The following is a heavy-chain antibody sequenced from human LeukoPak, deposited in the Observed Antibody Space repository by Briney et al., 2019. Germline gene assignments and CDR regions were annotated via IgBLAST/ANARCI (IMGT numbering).Heavy chain of an antibody. Sequence: SETLSLTCTVSGGSISSYYWSWIRQPPGKGLEWIGYIYYSGSTYYNPSLKSRVTISVDTSKNQFSLKLSSVTAADTAVYYCATESFQDAFDIWGQGTMVTVSS. CDR3: ATESFQDAFDI. J-gene: IGHJ3*02. D-gene: IGHD2-21*01. V-gene: IGHV4-30-4*01. CDR2: IYYSGST. CDR1: GGSISSYY.